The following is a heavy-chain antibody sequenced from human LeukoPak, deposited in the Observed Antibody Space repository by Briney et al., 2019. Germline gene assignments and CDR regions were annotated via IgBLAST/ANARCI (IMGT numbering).Heavy chain of an antibody. J-gene: IGHJ6*02. CDR1: GFTFSSYS. V-gene: IGHV3-21*01. CDR3: ARDLGKIYCSGGSCYSVSSNYYYYGMDV. D-gene: IGHD2-15*01. CDR2: ISSSSSYI. Sequence: GGSLRLSCAASGFTFSSYSMNWVRQAPGKGLEWVSSISSSSSYIYYADSVKGRFTISRDNAKNSLYLQMNSLRAEDTAVYYCARDLGKIYCSGGSCYSVSSNYYYYGMDVWGQGTTVTVSS.